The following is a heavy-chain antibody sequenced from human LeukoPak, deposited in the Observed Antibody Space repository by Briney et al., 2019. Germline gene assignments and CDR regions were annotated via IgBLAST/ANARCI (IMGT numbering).Heavy chain of an antibody. Sequence: PGGSLRLSCAASGFTFDDYAMHWVRQAPGKGLEWVSGISWNSGSIGYADSVKGRFTISRDNAKNSLYLQMNSLRAEDTALYYCAKDSSSWYVMYYFDYWGQGTLVTVSS. CDR2: ISWNSGSI. V-gene: IGHV3-9*01. CDR1: GFTFDDYA. D-gene: IGHD6-13*01. CDR3: AKDSSSWYVMYYFDY. J-gene: IGHJ4*02.